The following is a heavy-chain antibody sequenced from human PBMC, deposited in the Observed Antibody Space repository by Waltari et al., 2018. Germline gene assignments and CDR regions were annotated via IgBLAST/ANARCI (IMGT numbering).Heavy chain of an antibody. D-gene: IGHD7-27*01. CDR2: SSWNSGSI. Sequence: EVQLVESGGGLVQPGRSLRLSCAASGFTFDDYAMHWVRQAPGKGLELVSGSSWNSGSIGYADSVKGRFTISRDNAKNSLYLQMSSLRADDTALYYCANSRGLGGDGFDIWGQGTMVTVSS. CDR3: ANSRGLGGDGFDI. J-gene: IGHJ3*02. V-gene: IGHV3-9*01. CDR1: GFTFDDYA.